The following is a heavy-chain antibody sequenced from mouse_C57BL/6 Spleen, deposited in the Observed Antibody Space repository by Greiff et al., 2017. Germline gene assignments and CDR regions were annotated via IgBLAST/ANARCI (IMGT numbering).Heavy chain of an antibody. Sequence: VQLQQSGPELVKPGASVKISCKASGYAFSSSWMNWVKQRPGKGLEWIGRIYPGDGDTNYNGKFKGKATLTADTSSSTAYMQLSSLTSEDSAVYFCARNYDGSFDYGGQGTTLTVAS. CDR3: ARNYDGSFDY. CDR1: GYAFSSSW. V-gene: IGHV1-82*01. J-gene: IGHJ2*01. D-gene: IGHD1-1*01. CDR2: IYPGDGDT.